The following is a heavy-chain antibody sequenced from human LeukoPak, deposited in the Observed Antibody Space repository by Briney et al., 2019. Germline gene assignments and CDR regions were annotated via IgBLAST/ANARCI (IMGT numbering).Heavy chain of an antibody. CDR1: GFTFSSYW. CDR3: ARGGGLDV. V-gene: IGHV3-7*03. Sequence: GGSLRLSCAASGFTFSSYWMNWARQAPRKGLEWVASINHNGNVNYYVDSVKGRFTISRDNAKNSLYLQMSNLRAEDTAVYFCARGGGLDVWGQGTTVTVSS. D-gene: IGHD3-16*01. J-gene: IGHJ6*02. CDR2: INHNGNVN.